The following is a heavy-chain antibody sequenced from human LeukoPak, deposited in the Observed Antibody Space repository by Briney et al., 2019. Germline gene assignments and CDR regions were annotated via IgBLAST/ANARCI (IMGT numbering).Heavy chain of an antibody. J-gene: IGHJ5*02. CDR2: LSGSGGNT. V-gene: IGHV3-23*01. D-gene: IGHD3-10*01. CDR1: GFTFNSYA. Sequence: PGGSLRLSCAASGFTFNSYAMSWVRQAPAKGLEWVSSLSGSGGNTYYADSVKGRFTISRDNSKKTLYLQMNSLRAEDTAVYYCAKDLLRDLWFGESWGQGTLVTVSS. CDR3: AKDLLRDLWFGES.